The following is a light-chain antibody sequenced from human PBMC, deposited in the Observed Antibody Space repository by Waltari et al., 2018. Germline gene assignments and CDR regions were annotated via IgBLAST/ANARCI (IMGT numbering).Light chain of an antibody. CDR3: QSYDSGREV. Sequence: QSVLTPPPSVSGAPGQRVTISCTGRSSNIGSGFGVHWYQQVPGSAPRLVIFGNNIRPSGVPDRFSGAKSGPSASLTLTGLQAEDEADYYCQSYDSGREVFGGGTKLTV. CDR2: GNN. CDR1: SSNIGSGFG. V-gene: IGLV1-40*01. J-gene: IGLJ3*02.